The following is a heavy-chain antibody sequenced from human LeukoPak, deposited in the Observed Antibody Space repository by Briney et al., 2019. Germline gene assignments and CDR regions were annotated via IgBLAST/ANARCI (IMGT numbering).Heavy chain of an antibody. CDR1: GYTFTSYG. Sequence: ASVKVSCKASGYTFTSYGISWVRQAPGQGLEWMGWISAYNGNTNYAQKLQGRVTMTTDTSTSTAYMELRSLRSDDTAVYYCARGGRFLEWLPDYYGMDVWGQGTTVTVSS. D-gene: IGHD3-3*01. CDR2: ISAYNGNT. CDR3: ARGGRFLEWLPDYYGMDV. J-gene: IGHJ6*02. V-gene: IGHV1-18*01.